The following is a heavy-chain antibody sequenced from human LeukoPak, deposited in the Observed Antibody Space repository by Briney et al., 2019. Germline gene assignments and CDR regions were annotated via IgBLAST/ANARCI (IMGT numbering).Heavy chain of an antibody. CDR3: ARPGGWYTGDWFDP. J-gene: IGHJ5*02. CDR1: GFTFSSYS. CDR2: ISSSSSYI. D-gene: IGHD6-19*01. Sequence: GGSLRLSCAASGFTFSSYSMNWVRQAPGKGLEWVSSISSSSSYIYYADSVKGRFTISRDNAKNSLYLQMNSLRAEDTAVYYCARPGGWYTGDWFDPWGQGTLVTVSS. V-gene: IGHV3-21*01.